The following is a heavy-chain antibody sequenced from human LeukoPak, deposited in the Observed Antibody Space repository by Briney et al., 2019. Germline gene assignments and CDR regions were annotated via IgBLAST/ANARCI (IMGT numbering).Heavy chain of an antibody. J-gene: IGHJ6*02. CDR1: GYSFTSYW. D-gene: IGHD3-10*01. V-gene: IGHV5-51*01. CDR3: ARHITMDRFYYYYGMDV. Sequence: PGESLKISCKGSGYSFTSYWIGWVRQMPGKGLEWMGIIYPGDSDTRYSPSFQGQVTISADKSISTAYLQWSSLKASDTAMYYCARHITMDRFYYYYGMDVWGQGTTVTVSS. CDR2: IYPGDSDT.